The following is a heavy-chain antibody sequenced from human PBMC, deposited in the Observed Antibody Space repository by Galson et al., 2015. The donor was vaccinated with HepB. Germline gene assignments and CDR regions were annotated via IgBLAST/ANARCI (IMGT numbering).Heavy chain of an antibody. Sequence: SVKVSCKASGYTFTSYGISWVRQAPGQGLEWMGWISAYNGNTNYAQKLQGRVTMTTDTSTSTAYIELRSLRSNDTAVYYCARDSPSLYCSSTSCYPPGIDYWGQGTLVTVSS. CDR1: GYTFTSYG. CDR3: ARDSPSLYCSSTSCYPPGIDY. CDR2: ISAYNGNT. J-gene: IGHJ4*02. V-gene: IGHV1-18*04. D-gene: IGHD2-2*01.